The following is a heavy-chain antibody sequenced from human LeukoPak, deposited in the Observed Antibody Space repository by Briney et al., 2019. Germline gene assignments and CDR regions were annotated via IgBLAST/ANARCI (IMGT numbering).Heavy chain of an antibody. V-gene: IGHV4-4*07. CDR3: ARLGYGEYLFYSDY. CDR2: IYTSGST. CDR1: GGSISSYY. Sequence: SETLSLTCTVSGGSISSYYWSWIRQPAGKGLEWIGRIYTSGSTNCNPSLKSRVTISVDTSKNQFSLRLSSVTAADTAVYCCARLGYGEYLFYSDYWGQGTLVTVSS. J-gene: IGHJ4*02. D-gene: IGHD4-17*01.